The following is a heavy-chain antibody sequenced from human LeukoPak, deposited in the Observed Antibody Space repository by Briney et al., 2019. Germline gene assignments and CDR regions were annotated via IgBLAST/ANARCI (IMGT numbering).Heavy chain of an antibody. V-gene: IGHV3-30*19. D-gene: IGHD4-17*01. Sequence: GGSLRLSCAASGFTFSSYGMHWVRQAPGKGLEWVAVISYDGTNKYYADSVKGRFTISRDNSKNTLYLQMNSLRAEDTAVYYCAREGIYADYAFFDYWGQGTLVTVSS. CDR3: AREGIYADYAFFDY. CDR1: GFTFSSYG. J-gene: IGHJ4*02. CDR2: ISYDGTNK.